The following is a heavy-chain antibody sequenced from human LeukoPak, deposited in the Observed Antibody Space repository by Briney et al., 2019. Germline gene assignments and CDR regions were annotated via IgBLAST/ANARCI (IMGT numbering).Heavy chain of an antibody. V-gene: IGHV1-18*01. CDR2: ISAYNGNT. CDR3: ARDLRTAWIQLWSLAYGMDV. Sequence: ASVKVSCKAFGYTFTNYGISWVRQAPGQGLEWMGWISAYNGNTNYAQKLQGRVTMTTDTSTSTAYMELRSLRSDDTAVYYCARDLRTAWIQLWSLAYGMDVWGQGTTVTVSS. J-gene: IGHJ6*02. CDR1: GYTFTNYG. D-gene: IGHD5-18*01.